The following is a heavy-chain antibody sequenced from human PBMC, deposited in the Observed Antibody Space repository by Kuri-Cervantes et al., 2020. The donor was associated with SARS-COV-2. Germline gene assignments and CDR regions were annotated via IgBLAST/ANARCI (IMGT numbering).Heavy chain of an antibody. CDR1: GYTFTSYY. CDR2: INPNSGGT. J-gene: IGHJ4*02. CDR3: ARVGCSSTSCYRAIDY. V-gene: IGHV1-2*02. D-gene: IGHD2-2*01. Sequence: ASVKVSCKASGYTFTSYYMHWVRQAPGQGLEWMGWINPNSGGTNYAQKFQGRVTMTRDTSISTAYMELSRLRSDDTAVYYCARVGCSSTSCYRAIDYWGQGTLVTVSS.